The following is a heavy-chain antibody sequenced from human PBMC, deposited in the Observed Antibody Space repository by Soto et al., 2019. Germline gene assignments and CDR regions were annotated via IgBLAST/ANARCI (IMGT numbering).Heavy chain of an antibody. Sequence: EVHLLESGGGLVQPGGSLRLSCGASGFTFSSHAMGWVRQAPGKGLEWVSGISGSGGSTYYADSVKGRFTISRDNSKSTLYLKMNSLRAEDTAVYYCAKGDCSGGTCYSLVYFDYWGQGTLVTVSS. CDR3: AKGDCSGGTCYSLVYFDY. D-gene: IGHD2-15*01. J-gene: IGHJ4*02. V-gene: IGHV3-23*01. CDR2: ISGSGGST. CDR1: GFTFSSHA.